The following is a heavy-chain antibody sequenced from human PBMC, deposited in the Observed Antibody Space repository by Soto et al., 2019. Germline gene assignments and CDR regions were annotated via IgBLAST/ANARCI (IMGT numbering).Heavy chain of an antibody. D-gene: IGHD6-13*01. CDR2: INPNSGGT. J-gene: IGHJ6*02. V-gene: IGHV1-2*04. Sequence: GASVKVSCKASGYTFTGYYMHWVRQAPGQGLEWMGWINPNSGGTNYAQKFQGWVTMTRDTSISTAYMELSRLRSDDTAVYYCARAGKRAASCTLYYYYCGMDFWGQGTTVTGSS. CDR3: ARAGKRAASCTLYYYYCGMDF. CDR1: GYTFTGYY.